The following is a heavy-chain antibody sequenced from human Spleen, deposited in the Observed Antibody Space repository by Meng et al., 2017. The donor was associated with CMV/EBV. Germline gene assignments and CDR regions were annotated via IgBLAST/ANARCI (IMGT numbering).Heavy chain of an antibody. CDR2: IRYDGSNK. CDR3: TTGHFDY. V-gene: IGHV3-30*02. J-gene: IGHJ4*02. Sequence: GESLKISCAASGFTFSSYGMHWVRQAPGKGLEWVAFIRYDGSNKYYADSVKGRFTISRDTSKNTLYLQMNSLRAEDTAVYYCTTGHFDYWGRGMLVTVSS. CDR1: GFTFSSYG.